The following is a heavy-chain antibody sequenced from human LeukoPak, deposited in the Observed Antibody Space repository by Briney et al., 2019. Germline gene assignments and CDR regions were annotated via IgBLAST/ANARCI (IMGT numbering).Heavy chain of an antibody. CDR1: GFTFSSYW. D-gene: IGHD2/OR15-2a*01. J-gene: IGHJ4*02. V-gene: IGHV3-74*01. CDR3: ARGPILGDY. CDR2: IHSDGSTT. Sequence: GGSLRLSCAASGFTFSSYWMHWVRQAPGKGLVWVSLIHSDGSTTIYADSVNGRFTISRDNAKKTLYLQMNRHRAEDTAVYSCARGPILGDYWGQGTLVTVSS.